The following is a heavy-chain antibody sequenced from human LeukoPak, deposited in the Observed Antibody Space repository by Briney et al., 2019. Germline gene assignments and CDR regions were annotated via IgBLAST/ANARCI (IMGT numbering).Heavy chain of an antibody. CDR2: ISYDGSNK. CDR1: GFTFSSYG. Sequence: SGGSLRLSCAASGFTFSSYGMHWVRQAPGKGLEWVAVISYDGSNKYYADSVKGRFTISRDNSKNTLYQQMNRLRAEHTAVNYVASVLFRVPFACSYRNTDAFDTWAQGTMSTVSS. D-gene: IGHD3-3*01. J-gene: IGHJ3*02. V-gene: IGHV3-30*03. CDR3: ASVLFRVPFACSYRNTDAFDT.